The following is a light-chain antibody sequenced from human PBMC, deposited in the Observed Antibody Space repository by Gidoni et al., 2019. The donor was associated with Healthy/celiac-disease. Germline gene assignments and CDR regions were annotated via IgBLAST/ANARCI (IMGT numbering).Light chain of an antibody. CDR3: QAWDSSTAWV. CDR1: KLGDKY. V-gene: IGLV3-1*01. CDR2: QDS. J-gene: IGLJ3*02. Sequence: YELTQPPAVAVSPGQTASITCSGDKLGDKYACWYQQKPGQSPVLVIYQDSKRPSGIPERFSGSNSGNTATLTISGTQAMDEADYYCQAWDSSTAWVFGGGTKLTVL.